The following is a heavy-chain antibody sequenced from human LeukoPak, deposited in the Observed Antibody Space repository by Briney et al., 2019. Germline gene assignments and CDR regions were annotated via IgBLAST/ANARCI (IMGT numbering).Heavy chain of an antibody. J-gene: IGHJ4*02. V-gene: IGHV1-18*01. CDR1: GYTFMCYG. CDR2: IGAYNGNT. Sequence: ASVKVSCKASGYTFMCYGIHWVRQAPGQGLEWMGWIGAYNGNTNYEQKLQGRVTMTTDTSTSTAYMELRSLRSDDTAVYYCARVGKLAYCGGDCYINDYWGQGALVTVSS. CDR3: ARVGKLAYCGGDCYINDY. D-gene: IGHD2-21*02.